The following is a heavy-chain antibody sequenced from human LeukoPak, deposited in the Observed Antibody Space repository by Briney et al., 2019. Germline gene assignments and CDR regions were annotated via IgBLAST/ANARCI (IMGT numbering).Heavy chain of an antibody. J-gene: IGHJ4*02. CDR1: GFTFKSYG. CDR2: ITGAGTST. D-gene: IGHD5-18*01. V-gene: IGHV3-23*01. CDR3: ARKVAVAMDLDY. Sequence: PGGSLRLSCAASGFTFKSYGMTWVRRIPGKGLEWVSSITGAGTSTKYADSVNGRFTISRDNSKNTLSLQMTGLRDEDTAVYYCARKVAVAMDLDYWGQGTLVTVSS.